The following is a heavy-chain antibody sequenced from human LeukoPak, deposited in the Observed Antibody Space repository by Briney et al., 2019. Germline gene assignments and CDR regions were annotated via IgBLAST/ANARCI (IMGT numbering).Heavy chain of an antibody. V-gene: IGHV4-4*07. CDR1: GGSINSYY. D-gene: IGHD2-15*01. CDR2: IYTSGST. CDR3: ARGPGCDGGSCFPGYSFDY. J-gene: IGHJ4*02. Sequence: SETLSLTCTVSGGSINSYYWSWARQPAGKGLEWIGRIYTSGSTNYNPSLKSRVTMSVDTSKNQFSLKLISVTAVDTAVYYCARGPGCDGGSCFPGYSFDYWGQGALVTVSS.